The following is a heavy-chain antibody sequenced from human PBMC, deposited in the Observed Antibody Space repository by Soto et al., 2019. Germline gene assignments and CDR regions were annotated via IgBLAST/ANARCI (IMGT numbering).Heavy chain of an antibody. CDR2: IYYSGST. V-gene: IGHV4-30-4*01. CDR1: GGSISSGDYY. J-gene: IGHJ6*02. Sequence: QVQLQESGPGLVKPSQTLSLTCTVSGGSISSGDYYWSWIRQPPGKGLEWIGYIYYSGSTYYNPSLKSRVTISVDTSKNQFSLKLSSVTAADTAVYYFARDHYGRYSSTNTPYYYYGMDVWGQGTTVTVSS. D-gene: IGHD6-13*01. CDR3: ARDHYGRYSSTNTPYYYYGMDV.